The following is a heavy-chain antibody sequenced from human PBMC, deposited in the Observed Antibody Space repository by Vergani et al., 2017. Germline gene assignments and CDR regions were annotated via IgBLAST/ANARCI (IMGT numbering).Heavy chain of an antibody. V-gene: IGHV3-30*02. Sequence: QVQLVESGGGVVQPGGSLRLSCAASGFTFSSYGMHWVRQAPGKGLEWVAFIRYDGSNKYYADSVKGRFTISRDNSKNTLYLQMNSLRAEDTAVYYCAKESEYDPLYDYFYYYCIDFWGQGTTVTVSS. CDR1: GFTFSSYG. CDR3: AKESEYDPLYDYFYYYCIDF. D-gene: IGHD1-1*01. J-gene: IGHJ6*02. CDR2: IRYDGSNK.